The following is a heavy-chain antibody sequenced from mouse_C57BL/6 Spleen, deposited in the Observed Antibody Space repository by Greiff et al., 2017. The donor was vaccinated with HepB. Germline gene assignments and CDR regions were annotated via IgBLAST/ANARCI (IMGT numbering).Heavy chain of an antibody. CDR2: ISSGGSYT. CDR3: ARGGRQGSDY. D-gene: IGHD3-2*02. J-gene: IGHJ2*01. Sequence: EVQLVESGGDLVKPGGSLKLSCAASGFTFSSYGMSWVRQTPDKRLEWVATISSGGSYTYYPDSVKGRFTISRDNAKNTLYLQMSSLKSEDTAMYYCARGGRQGSDYWGQGTTLTVSS. V-gene: IGHV5-6*01. CDR1: GFTFSSYG.